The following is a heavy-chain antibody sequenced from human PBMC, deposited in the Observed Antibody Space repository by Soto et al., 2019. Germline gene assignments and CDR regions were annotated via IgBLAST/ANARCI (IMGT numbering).Heavy chain of an antibody. V-gene: IGHV3-30*18. D-gene: IGHD1-26*01. CDR1: GFTFSSYG. J-gene: IGHJ4*02. Sequence: GGSLRLSCAASGFTFSSYGMHWVRQAPGKGLEWVAVISYDGSNKYYADSVKGRFTISRDNSKNTLYLQMNSLRAEDTAVYYCAKDRDRYSGSYLFDYWGQGTLVTVSS. CDR2: ISYDGSNK. CDR3: AKDRDRYSGSYLFDY.